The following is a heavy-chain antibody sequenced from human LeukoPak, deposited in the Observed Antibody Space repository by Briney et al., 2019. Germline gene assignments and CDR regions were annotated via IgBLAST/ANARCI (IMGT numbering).Heavy chain of an antibody. CDR1: GGSISSHH. CDR3: ARGIYDSSGYYDLWFDP. CDR2: IYYSGST. V-gene: IGHV4-59*11. Sequence: SETLSLTCTVSGGSISSHHWSWIRQPPGKGLEWIGYIYYSGSTNYNPSLKSRVTISVDTSKNQFSLKLSSVTAADAAVYYCARGIYDSSGYYDLWFDPWGQGTLVTVSS. J-gene: IGHJ5*02. D-gene: IGHD3-22*01.